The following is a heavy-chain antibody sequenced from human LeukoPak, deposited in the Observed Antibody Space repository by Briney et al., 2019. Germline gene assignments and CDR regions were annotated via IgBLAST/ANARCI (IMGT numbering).Heavy chain of an antibody. V-gene: IGHV3-11*01. CDR2: ISSSGSTI. D-gene: IGHD2-15*01. J-gene: IGHJ6*02. CDR1: GFTFSDYY. Sequence: PGGSLRLSCAASGFTFSDYYMSWIRQAPGKGLEWVSYISSSGSTIYYADSVKGRFTISRDNAKNSLYLQMNSLRAEDTAVYYCARGSLGYCSGGSCYRYYYGMDVWGQGTTVTVSS. CDR3: ARGSLGYCSGGSCYRYYYGMDV.